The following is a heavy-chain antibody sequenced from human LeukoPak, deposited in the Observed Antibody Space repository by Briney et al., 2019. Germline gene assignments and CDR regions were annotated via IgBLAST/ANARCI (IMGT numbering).Heavy chain of an antibody. CDR2: INPNSGGT. V-gene: IGHV1-2*02. CDR1: GYTFINYY. D-gene: IGHD3-3*01. J-gene: IGHJ3*02. Sequence: ASVKVSCKASGYTFINYYMHWVRQAPGQGLEWMGWINPNSGGTNYAQKFQGRVTMTRNTSISTAYMELSRLRSDDTAVYYCARVGYYRAFDIWGQGTMVTVSS. CDR3: ARVGYYRAFDI.